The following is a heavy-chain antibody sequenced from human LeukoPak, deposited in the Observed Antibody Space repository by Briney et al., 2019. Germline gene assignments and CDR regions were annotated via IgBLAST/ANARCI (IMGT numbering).Heavy chain of an antibody. D-gene: IGHD2-2*01. J-gene: IGHJ4*02. CDR1: GFTFSSYG. Sequence: GWSLRLSCAASGFTFSSYGMHWVGQAAAKGLDWVAFIRYDGSNKYYADSVKGRFTIFRDNSKNTLYLQMNSLRAEDTAVYYCAKDFIVVVPAVDYWGQGTLVTVSS. CDR3: AKDFIVVVPAVDY. CDR2: IRYDGSNK. V-gene: IGHV3-30*02.